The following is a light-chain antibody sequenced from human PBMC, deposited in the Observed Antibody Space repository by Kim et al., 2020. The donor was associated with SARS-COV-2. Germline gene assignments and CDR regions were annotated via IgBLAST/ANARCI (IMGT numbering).Light chain of an antibody. CDR1: KLGDKY. CDR3: QAWDSSTEV. CDR2: QDS. J-gene: IGLJ1*01. V-gene: IGLV3-1*01. Sequence: SCELTQPPSVSVSPGQTASITCSGDKLGDKYACWYQQKPGQSPVLVIYQDSKRPSGIPERFSGSNSGNTATLTISGTQAMDEADYYCQAWDSSTEVFGTG.